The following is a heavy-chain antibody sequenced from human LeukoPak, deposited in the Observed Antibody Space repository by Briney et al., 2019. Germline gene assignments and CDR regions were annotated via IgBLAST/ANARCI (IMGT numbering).Heavy chain of an antibody. CDR2: IYYSGTT. J-gene: IGHJ4*02. Sequence: SETLSLTCSVSGGSIGTSPYYWGWIRRPPGKGLEWIGNIYYSGTTFYNPSLKSRVTISLDTSRSQFSLILTSVTAADTATYYCARETSLAGFASGLGFNYWGQGILVTVSS. D-gene: IGHD6-19*01. CDR3: ARETSLAGFASGLGFNY. V-gene: IGHV4-39*07. CDR1: GGSIGTSPYY.